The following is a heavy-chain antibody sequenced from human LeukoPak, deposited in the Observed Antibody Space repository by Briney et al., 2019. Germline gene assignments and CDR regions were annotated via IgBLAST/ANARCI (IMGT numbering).Heavy chain of an antibody. CDR2: MYTSRST. CDR3: AREYRSSWSLYYYYCMDV. Sequence: SEALSLTCRVSVDSIRSGRYYWSRSRQPGGKGLEWSGRMYTSRSTNYNPSRKSRGTISVGTSKNQFALKLSCVTAADSVWYYCAREYRSSWSLYYYYCMDVWGKRTTVT. V-gene: IGHV4-61*02. CDR1: VDSIRSGRYY. J-gene: IGHJ6*03. D-gene: IGHD6-13*01.